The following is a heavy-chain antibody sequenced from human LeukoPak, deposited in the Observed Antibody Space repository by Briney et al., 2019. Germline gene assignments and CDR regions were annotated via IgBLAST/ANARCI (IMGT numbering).Heavy chain of an antibody. CDR2: FDPEDGET. Sequence: ASVKVSCKVSGYTLTELSMHWVRQAPGKGLEWMGGFDPEDGETIYAQKFQGGVTMTEDTSTDTAYVELSSLRSEDTAVYYCATPYDSSGYYPSNYYYYGMDVWGQGTTVTVS. J-gene: IGHJ6*02. CDR3: ATPYDSSGYYPSNYYYYGMDV. CDR1: GYTLTELS. D-gene: IGHD3-22*01. V-gene: IGHV1-24*01.